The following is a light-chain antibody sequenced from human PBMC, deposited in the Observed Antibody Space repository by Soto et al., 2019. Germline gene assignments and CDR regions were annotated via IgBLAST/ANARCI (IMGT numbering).Light chain of an antibody. V-gene: IGKV3-20*01. J-gene: IGKJ1*01. Sequence: EIVLTQSTGTLPLSSGERVTLPCRASQSVSSNYLAWHQQKPGQAPRLLIYGGSSRATGIPVRFSGSGSETDFTLTITRLEPEDFAVYYCQQYSSSRTFGQGTKVDIK. CDR3: QQYSSSRT. CDR1: QSVSSNY. CDR2: GGS.